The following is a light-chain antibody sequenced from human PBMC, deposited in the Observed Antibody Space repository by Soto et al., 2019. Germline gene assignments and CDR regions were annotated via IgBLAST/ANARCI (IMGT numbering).Light chain of an antibody. V-gene: IGKV3-20*01. CDR1: QSVSSSY. J-gene: IGKJ1*01. CDR3: QQYGSSTLT. Sequence: EIVLTQSPGTLSLSPGERATLSCRASQSVSSSYLAWYQQKPGQAPRLLIYGASSRATGIPDRFSGSGSGTDFPLTISRLEPEVFAVYCCQQYGSSTLTFGHGTKVEIK. CDR2: GAS.